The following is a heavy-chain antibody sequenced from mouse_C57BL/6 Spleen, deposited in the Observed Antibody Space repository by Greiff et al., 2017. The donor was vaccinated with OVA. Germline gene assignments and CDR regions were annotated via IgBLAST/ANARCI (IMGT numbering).Heavy chain of an antibody. CDR1: GFTFSSYA. CDR2: ISSGGDYI. J-gene: IGHJ4*01. CDR3: TRDRGSSYLYYYAMDY. D-gene: IGHD1-1*01. Sequence: EVKLVESGEGLVKPGGSLKLSCAASGFTFSSYATSWVRQTPEKRLEWVAYISSGGDYIYYADTVKGRFTISRDNARNTLYLQMSSLKSEDTAMYYCTRDRGSSYLYYYAMDYWGQGTSVTVSS. V-gene: IGHV5-9-1*02.